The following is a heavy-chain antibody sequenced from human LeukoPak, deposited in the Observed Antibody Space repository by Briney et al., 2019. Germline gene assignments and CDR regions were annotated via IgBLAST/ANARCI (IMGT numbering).Heavy chain of an antibody. D-gene: IGHD3-10*01. V-gene: IGHV1-2*02. Sequence: ASVKVSCKASGYTFTGYYMHWVRQAPGQGVEWMGWINPNSGGTNYAQKFQGRVTMTRDTSISTAYMELSRLRSDDTAVYYCARDRSRITMVRGVISYWGQGTLVTVSS. CDR2: INPNSGGT. CDR1: GYTFTGYY. J-gene: IGHJ4*02. CDR3: ARDRSRITMVRGVISY.